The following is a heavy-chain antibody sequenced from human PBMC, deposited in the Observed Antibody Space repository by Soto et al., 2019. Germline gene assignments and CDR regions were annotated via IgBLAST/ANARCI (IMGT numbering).Heavy chain of an antibody. J-gene: IGHJ4*02. Sequence: EVQLVESGGGLIQPGGSLRLSCAASGFTVSSNYMSWVRQAPGKGLEWVSVIYSGGSTYYADSVKGRFTISRDNSKNTLYLQMNSLRAEDTAVYYCARGDYYDSSGYQRDWGQGTLVTVSS. CDR3: ARGDYYDSSGYQRD. D-gene: IGHD3-22*01. V-gene: IGHV3-53*01. CDR1: GFTVSSNY. CDR2: IYSGGST.